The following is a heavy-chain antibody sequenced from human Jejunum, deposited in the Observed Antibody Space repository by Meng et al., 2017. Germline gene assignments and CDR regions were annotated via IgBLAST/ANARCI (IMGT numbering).Heavy chain of an antibody. V-gene: IGHV3-23*01. CDR1: GFIFSSYA. J-gene: IGHJ4*02. Sequence: GESLKISCGASGFIFSSYAMAWVRQTPGKGLEWVSSISAATRSSYYVDSVKGRFTISRDNSKNTVYLQMNSLRAEDTAVYYCAKDRGNWGSGWDSWGQGTVVTVSS. CDR3: AKDRGNWGSGWDS. D-gene: IGHD7-27*01. CDR2: ISAATRSS.